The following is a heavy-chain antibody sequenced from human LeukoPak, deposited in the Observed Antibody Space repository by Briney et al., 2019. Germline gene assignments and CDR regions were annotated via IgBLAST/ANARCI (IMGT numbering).Heavy chain of an antibody. J-gene: IGHJ3*02. CDR1: GGSISSYY. D-gene: IGHD6-13*01. Sequence: SETLSLTCTVSGGSISSYYWSWIRQPPGKGLEWIGYIYYSGSTNYNPSLKSRITISVDTFKNQFSLKLSSVTAADTAVYYCARGYEGAAASVAFDIWGQGTMVTVSS. CDR3: ARGYEGAAASVAFDI. V-gene: IGHV4-59*08. CDR2: IYYSGST.